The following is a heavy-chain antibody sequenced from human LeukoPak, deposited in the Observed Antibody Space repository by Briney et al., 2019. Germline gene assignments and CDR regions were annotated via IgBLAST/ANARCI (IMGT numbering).Heavy chain of an antibody. CDR1: GFTSSSYW. Sequence: GGSLRLSCAASGFTSSSYWMGWVRQAPGKGLEWVANINQDGSDKYYVDSVKGRFTISRDNAKNSLYLQMDSLRAEGVALYYCARERGSKHYDFWGQGTLVTVSS. V-gene: IGHV3-7*01. CDR2: INQDGSDK. CDR3: ARERGSKHYDF. J-gene: IGHJ4*02. D-gene: IGHD3-16*01.